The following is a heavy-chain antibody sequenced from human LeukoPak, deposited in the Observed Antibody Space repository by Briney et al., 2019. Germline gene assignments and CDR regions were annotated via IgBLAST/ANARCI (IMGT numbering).Heavy chain of an antibody. V-gene: IGHV3-23*01. J-gene: IGHJ4*02. CDR3: ARSSLNRFDY. Sequence: PGGSLRLSCAASGFTFSSYGMSWVRQAPGKGLEWVSAISGSGGSTYYADSVKGRFSISRDNSKNTLYLQMNSLRAEDTAAYYCARSSLNRFDYWGQGTLVTVSS. CDR1: GFTFSSYG. D-gene: IGHD2-2*01. CDR2: ISGSGGST.